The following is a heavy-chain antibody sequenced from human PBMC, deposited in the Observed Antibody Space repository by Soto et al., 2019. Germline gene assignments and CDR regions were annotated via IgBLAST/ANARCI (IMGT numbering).Heavy chain of an antibody. CDR2: IYWDDQK. Sequence: QITLKESGAPLVKPTQTLTLTCTFSGFSLSTSGVGVGWIRQTPGKAIEWLALIYWDDQKRYSPSLKRRLTITKHTSKSQVALTMTNMDPVDTATYYWAHYDYGALVYWGEGALVTVPS. CDR1: GFSLSTSGVG. V-gene: IGHV2-5*02. D-gene: IGHD3-10*01. J-gene: IGHJ4*02. CDR3: AHYDYGALVY.